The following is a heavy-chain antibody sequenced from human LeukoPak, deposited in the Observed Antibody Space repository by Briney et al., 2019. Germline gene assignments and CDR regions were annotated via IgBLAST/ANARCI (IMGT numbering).Heavy chain of an antibody. CDR1: GYTLTSYD. CDR3: AREARVPAAINFDY. Sequence: ASVKVSCKASGYTLTSYDINWVRQATGQGLEWMGWMNPNSGNTGYAQKFQGRVTMTRNTSISTAYMELSSLRSEDTAVYYCAREARVPAAINFDYWGQGTLVTVSS. J-gene: IGHJ4*02. D-gene: IGHD2-2*01. CDR2: MNPNSGNT. V-gene: IGHV1-8*01.